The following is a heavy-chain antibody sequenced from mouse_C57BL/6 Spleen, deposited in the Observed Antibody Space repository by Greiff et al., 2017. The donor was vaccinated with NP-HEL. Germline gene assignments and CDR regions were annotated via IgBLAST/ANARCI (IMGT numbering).Heavy chain of an antibody. V-gene: IGHV1-82*01. J-gene: IGHJ4*01. CDR3: ARESTTVVAPLAMDY. CDR1: GYAFSSSW. D-gene: IGHD1-1*01. CDR2: IYPGDGDT. Sequence: QVQLQQSGPELVKPGASVKISCKASGYAFSSSWMNWVKQRPGKGLEWIGRIYPGDGDTNYNGKFKGKATLTADKSSSTAYMQLSSLTSEDSAVYLWARESTTVVAPLAMDYWGQGTSVTVSS.